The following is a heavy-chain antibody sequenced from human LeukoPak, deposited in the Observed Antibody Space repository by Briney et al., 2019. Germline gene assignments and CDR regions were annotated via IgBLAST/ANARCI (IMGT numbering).Heavy chain of an antibody. D-gene: IGHD3-22*01. CDR2: ISYDGSNK. V-gene: IGHV3-30-3*01. CDR1: GFTFSSYA. J-gene: IGHJ6*02. Sequence: QPGRSLRLSCAASGFTFSSYAMHWVRQAPGKGLEWVAVISYDGSNKYYADSVKGRFTISRDNSKNTLYLQMNSLRAEDTAVYYCARDPTAYYDSSGYYSDYYYYYGMDVWGQGTTVTVSS. CDR3: ARDPTAYYDSSGYYSDYYYYYGMDV.